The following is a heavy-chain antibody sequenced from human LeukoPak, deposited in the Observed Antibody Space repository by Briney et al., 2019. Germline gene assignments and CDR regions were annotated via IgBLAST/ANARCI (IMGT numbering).Heavy chain of an antibody. CDR3: AKDCNGGNCYIDY. V-gene: IGHV3-23*01. D-gene: IGHD2-15*01. CDR1: GFTFTNYA. Sequence: GGSLRLSCAASGFTFTNYAMSWVRQAPGKGLEWVSGMSGRGVSTYYADSVKGRFTISSDNSKNTLYLQMNSLRAEDTAIYYCAKDCNGGNCYIDYWGQGALVTVAS. CDR2: MSGRGVST. J-gene: IGHJ4*02.